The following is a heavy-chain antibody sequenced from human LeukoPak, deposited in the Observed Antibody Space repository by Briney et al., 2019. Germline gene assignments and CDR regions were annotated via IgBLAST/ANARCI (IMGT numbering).Heavy chain of an antibody. J-gene: IGHJ4*02. CDR1: GFTFSSYG. D-gene: IGHD2-2*01. V-gene: IGHV3-30*02. Sequence: PGGSLRLSCAASGFTFSSYGMHWVRQAPGKGLEWVAFIRYDGSNKYYADSVKGRFTISRDNSKNTLYLQMNSLRAEDTAVYYCAKATPYCSSTSCYGEQAPDLDYWGQGTLVTVSS. CDR3: AKATPYCSSTSCYGEQAPDLDY. CDR2: IRYDGSNK.